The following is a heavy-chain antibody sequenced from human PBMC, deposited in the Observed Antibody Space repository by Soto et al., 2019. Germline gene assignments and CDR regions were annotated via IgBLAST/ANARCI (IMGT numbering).Heavy chain of an antibody. D-gene: IGHD2-15*01. CDR1: GGSISSSSYY. CDR3: AILLAAFGI. V-gene: IGHV4-39*01. J-gene: IGHJ3*02. CDR2: IYYSGST. Sequence: SETLSLTCTVSGGSISSSSYYWGWIRQPPGKGLEWIGSIYYSGSTYYNPSLKSRVTISVDTSKNQFSLKLSSATAADTAVYYCAILLAAFGIWGQGTMVTVSS.